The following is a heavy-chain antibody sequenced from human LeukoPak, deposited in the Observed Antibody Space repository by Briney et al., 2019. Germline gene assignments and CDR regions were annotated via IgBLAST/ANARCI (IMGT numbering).Heavy chain of an antibody. D-gene: IGHD1-20*01. J-gene: IGHJ5*02. CDR2: ISAYNGNT. CDR3: ARDGGITGTNWFDP. V-gene: IGHV1-18*01. CDR1: GYTFTSYG. Sequence: ASVKVSCKASGYTFTSYGISWVRQAPGQGLEWMGWISAYNGNTNYAQKLQGRVTMPPDTSTSTAYMELRSLRSEDTAVYYCARDGGITGTNWFDPWGQGTLVTVSS.